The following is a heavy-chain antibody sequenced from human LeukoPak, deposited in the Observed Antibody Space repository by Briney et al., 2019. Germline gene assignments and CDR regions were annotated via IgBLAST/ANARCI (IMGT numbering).Heavy chain of an antibody. D-gene: IGHD6-19*01. CDR1: GFTFSSYG. Sequence: PGGSLRLSCAASGFTFSSYGMHWVRQAPGKGLEWVAVISYDGSNKYYADSVKGRFTTSRDNSKNTLYLQMNSLRAEDTAVYYCAKGRSSGWAPFDYWGQGTLVTVSS. CDR2: ISYDGSNK. CDR3: AKGRSSGWAPFDY. V-gene: IGHV3-30*18. J-gene: IGHJ4*02.